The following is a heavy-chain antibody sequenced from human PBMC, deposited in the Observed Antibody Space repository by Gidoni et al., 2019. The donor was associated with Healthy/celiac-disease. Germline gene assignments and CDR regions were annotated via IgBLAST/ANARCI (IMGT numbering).Heavy chain of an antibody. CDR3: AKAKDPDYARDEGGFDP. CDR1: GFTFSSYA. V-gene: IGHV3-23*01. CDR2: IRGSGGST. Sequence: EVQLLESGGGLVQPGGSLRLSCAASGFTFSSYAMSWVRQAPGTGLGWVSAIRGSGGSTYYADSVKGRFTISRDNSKNTLYLQMNSLRAEDTAVYYCAKAKDPDYARDEGGFDPWGQGTLVTVSS. J-gene: IGHJ5*02. D-gene: IGHD3-16*01.